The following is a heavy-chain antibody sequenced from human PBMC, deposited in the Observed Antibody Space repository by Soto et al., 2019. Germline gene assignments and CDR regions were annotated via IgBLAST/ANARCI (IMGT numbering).Heavy chain of an antibody. V-gene: IGHV3-23*01. CDR1: GFTFSSYA. D-gene: IGHD6-19*01. Sequence: GGSLRLSCAASGFTFSSYALSWVRQAPGKGLEWVSVISGSGGSTYYADSVKGRFTISRDNSKNTLYLQMNSLRADDTAVYYCAKGSGWFHPFDYWGQGTLVTVSS. CDR3: AKGSGWFHPFDY. CDR2: ISGSGGST. J-gene: IGHJ4*02.